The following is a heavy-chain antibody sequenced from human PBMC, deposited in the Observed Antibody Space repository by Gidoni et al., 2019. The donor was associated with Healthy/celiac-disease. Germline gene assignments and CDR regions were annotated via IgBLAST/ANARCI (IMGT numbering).Heavy chain of an antibody. D-gene: IGHD1-26*01. CDR2: ISYDGSNK. Sequence: QVQLVESGGGVVQPGRSLRLSCAASGFTFSSYGMHWVRQAPGKGLAWVAVISYDGSNKYYADSVKGRFTISRDNSKNTLYLQMNSLRAEDTAVYYCAKEGGSDLVLDYWGQGTLVTVSS. CDR3: AKEGGSDLVLDY. V-gene: IGHV3-30*18. J-gene: IGHJ4*02. CDR1: GFTFSSYG.